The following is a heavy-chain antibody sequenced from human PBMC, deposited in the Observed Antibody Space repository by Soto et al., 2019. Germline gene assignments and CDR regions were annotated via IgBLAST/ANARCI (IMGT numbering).Heavy chain of an antibody. CDR3: ARRWGGTFDI. D-gene: IGHD3-10*01. J-gene: IGHJ3*02. CDR2: INRSGST. V-gene: IGHV4-34*01. CDR1: GGSFIGYY. Sequence: SETLSLTCAVYGGSFIGYYWSWIRQPPGKGLEWIGEINRSGSTNYNPSLKSRVTISVDTSKNQFSLKLSSVTAADTAVYYCARRWGGTFDIWGQGTMVTVS.